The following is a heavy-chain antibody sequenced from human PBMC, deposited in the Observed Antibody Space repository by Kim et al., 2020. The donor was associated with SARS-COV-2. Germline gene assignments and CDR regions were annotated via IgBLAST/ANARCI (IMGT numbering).Heavy chain of an antibody. V-gene: IGHV1-18*04. Sequence: ASVKVSCKASGYTFTSYGISWVRQAPGQGLEWMGWISAYNGNTNYAQKLQGRVTMTTDTSTSTAYMELRSLRSDDTAVYYCVVTTYYYYGMDVWGQGTTVTVSS. CDR3: VVTTYYYYGMDV. CDR2: ISAYNGNT. J-gene: IGHJ6*02. D-gene: IGHD4-4*01. CDR1: GYTFTSYG.